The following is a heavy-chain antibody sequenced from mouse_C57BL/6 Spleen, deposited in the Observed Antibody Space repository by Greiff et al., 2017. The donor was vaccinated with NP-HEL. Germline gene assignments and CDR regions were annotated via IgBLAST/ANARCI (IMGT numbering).Heavy chain of an antibody. Sequence: EVQLQQSGPELVKPGDSVKISCKASGYSFTGYFMNWVMQSHGKSLEWIGRINPYNGDTFYNQKFKGKATLTVDKSSSTAHMELRSLTSEDSAVYYCAREVYYDYDGEFAYWGQGTLVTVSA. CDR3: AREVYYDYDGEFAY. J-gene: IGHJ3*01. D-gene: IGHD2-4*01. CDR2: INPYNGDT. V-gene: IGHV1-20*01. CDR1: GYSFTGYF.